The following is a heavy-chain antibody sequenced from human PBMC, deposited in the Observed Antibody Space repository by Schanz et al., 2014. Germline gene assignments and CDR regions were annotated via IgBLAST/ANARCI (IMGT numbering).Heavy chain of an antibody. Sequence: WTWIRQPPGKGLEWIGYVYYSGSTNYYPSLKSRVTISADTSKNQLSLKLTSATAADTAVYYCASKARYTYGYDYWGQGTLVTVSP. CDR2: VYYSGST. CDR3: ASKARYTYGYDY. D-gene: IGHD5-18*01. J-gene: IGHJ4*02. V-gene: IGHV4-59*01.